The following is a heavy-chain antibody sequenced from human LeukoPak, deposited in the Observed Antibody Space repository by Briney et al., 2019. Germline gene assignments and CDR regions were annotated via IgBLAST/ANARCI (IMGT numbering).Heavy chain of an antibody. V-gene: IGHV3-15*01. J-gene: IGHJ4*02. CDR2: IKNRVDGGTT. Sequence: GGSLRLSCAVSGFTIYKSYMNWVRQAPGKGPEWIGRIKNRVDGGTTDYAASVKDGFIISRDDSRNMLYMQMNGLKTEDTAVYHCVTDKDWNVRQLASFDYWGQGTLVTVSS. D-gene: IGHD1-1*01. CDR3: VTDKDWNVRQLASFDY. CDR1: GFTIYKSY.